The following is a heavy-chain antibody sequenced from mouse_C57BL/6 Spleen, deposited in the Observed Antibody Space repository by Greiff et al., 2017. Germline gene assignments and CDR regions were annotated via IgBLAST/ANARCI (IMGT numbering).Heavy chain of an antibody. D-gene: IGHD1-1*02. Sequence: EVQLQESGPGLVKPSQSLSLTCSVTGYSITSGYYWNWIRQFPGNKLECMGYISYDGSNNYNPTLKNRSSITRDTSKNQFFLKLNSVTTEDTATYYCARGWYPYYFDYWCQGTTLTVSS. CDR1: GYSITSGYY. V-gene: IGHV3-6*01. J-gene: IGHJ2*01. CDR3: ARGWYPYYFDY. CDR2: ISYDGSN.